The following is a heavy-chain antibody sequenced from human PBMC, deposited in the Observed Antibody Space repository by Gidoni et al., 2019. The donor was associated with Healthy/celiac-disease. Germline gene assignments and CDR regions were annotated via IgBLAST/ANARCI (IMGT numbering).Heavy chain of an antibody. J-gene: IGHJ4*02. D-gene: IGHD3-3*01. CDR2: ISSSGSTI. V-gene: IGHV3-48*03. CDR3: ARGSITIFGLVTH. CDR1: GFTFSNYE. Sequence: EVQLVESGGGLVQPGGSLRLSCAASGFTFSNYEMNWVRQAPGKGLEWVSYISSSGSTIYYADAVKGRFTISRDNDKNSLYLQMNSLRAEDTAVYYCARGSITIFGLVTHWGQGTLVTVSS.